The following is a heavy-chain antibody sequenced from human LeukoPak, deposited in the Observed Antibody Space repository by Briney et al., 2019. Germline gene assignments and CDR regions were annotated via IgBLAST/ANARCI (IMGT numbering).Heavy chain of an antibody. D-gene: IGHD1-26*01. CDR2: ISSSSSYI. CDR3: ARHPKYSGSYFHFDY. V-gene: IGHV3-21*01. CDR1: GFTFSSYS. J-gene: IGHJ4*02. Sequence: GGSLRLSCAASGFTFSSYSMNWVRQAPGKGLEWVSSISSSSSYIYYADSVKGRFTISRDNAKNSLYLQMNSLRAEDTAVYYCARHPKYSGSYFHFDYWGQGTLVTVSS.